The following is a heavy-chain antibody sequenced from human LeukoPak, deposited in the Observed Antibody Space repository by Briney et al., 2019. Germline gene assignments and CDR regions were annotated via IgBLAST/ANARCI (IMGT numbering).Heavy chain of an antibody. Sequence: ASVKVSCKASGYTFTGYYMHWVRQAPGQGLEWMGWINPNSGGTNYAQKFQGRVTMTRDTSISTAYMELSRLRSDDTAVYYCARVGSLRYCSGGSCYYWFDPWGQGTLVTVSS. J-gene: IGHJ5*02. V-gene: IGHV1-2*02. D-gene: IGHD2-15*01. CDR3: ARVGSLRYCSGGSCYYWFDP. CDR1: GYTFTGYY. CDR2: INPNSGGT.